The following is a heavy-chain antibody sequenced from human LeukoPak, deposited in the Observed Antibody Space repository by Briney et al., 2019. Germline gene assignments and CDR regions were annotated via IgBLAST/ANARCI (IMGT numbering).Heavy chain of an antibody. CDR3: ARGYCSGGSCYSTSYYYYGMDV. J-gene: IGHJ6*02. D-gene: IGHD2-15*01. CDR1: GFTFSSYD. CDR2: IGTAGDT. V-gene: IGHV3-13*01. Sequence: PGGSLRLSCAASGFTFSSYDMHWVRQATGKGLEWVSAIGTAGDTYYPGSVKGRFTISRENAKNSLYLQMNSLRAGDTAVYYCARGYCSGGSCYSTSYYYYGMDVWGQGTTVTVSS.